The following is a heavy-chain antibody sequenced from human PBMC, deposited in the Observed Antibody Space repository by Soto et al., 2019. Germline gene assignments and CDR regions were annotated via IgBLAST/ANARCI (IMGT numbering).Heavy chain of an antibody. V-gene: IGHV3-23*01. Sequence: EVQLLESGGGLVQPGGSLRLSCAASGFTFSSYAMSWVRQAPGKGLEWVSASSGSGGSTYYADSVKGRFTISRDNYKNTRYLQMNSLRAEDTAGYYCAKVIAAGGTGYWFDPWGQGPLVTVSS. CDR2: SSGSGGST. J-gene: IGHJ5*02. CDR1: GFTFSSYA. D-gene: IGHD6-25*01. CDR3: AKVIAAGGTGYWFDP.